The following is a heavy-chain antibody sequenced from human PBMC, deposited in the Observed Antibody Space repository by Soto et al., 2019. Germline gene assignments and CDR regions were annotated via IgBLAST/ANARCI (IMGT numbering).Heavy chain of an antibody. D-gene: IGHD2-21*02. CDR1: GYSFTSYW. J-gene: IGHJ6*02. CDR2: IYPGDSDT. V-gene: IGHV5-51*01. Sequence: PGESLKISCKGSGYSFTSYWIGWVRHMPGKGLEWMGIIYPGDSDTRYSPPFQGQVTISADKSISTAYLQWSSLKASDTAMYYCARQVTTDYYYYGMDVWGQGTTVTVSS. CDR3: ARQVTTDYYYYGMDV.